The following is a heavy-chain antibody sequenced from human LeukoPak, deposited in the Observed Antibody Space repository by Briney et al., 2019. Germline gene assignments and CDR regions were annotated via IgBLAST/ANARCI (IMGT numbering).Heavy chain of an antibody. CDR2: ISYDGSNK. CDR1: GFTFSSYG. V-gene: IGHV3-30*18. CDR3: AKGGYYDFWSGSVIKAFDY. D-gene: IGHD3-3*01. Sequence: GRSLRLSCAASGFTFSSYGMHWVRQAPGKGLEWVAVISYDGSNKYYADSVKGRFTISRDNSKNTLYLQMNSLRAEDTAVYYCAKGGYYDFWSGSVIKAFDYWGQGTLVTASS. J-gene: IGHJ4*02.